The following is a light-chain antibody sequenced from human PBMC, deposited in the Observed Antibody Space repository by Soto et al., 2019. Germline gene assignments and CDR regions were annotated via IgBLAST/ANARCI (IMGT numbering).Light chain of an antibody. CDR1: QSVSSSY. Sequence: EIVLTQSPGTLSLSPGERATLSCRASQSVSSSYLAWYQQKPGQAPRLLIYGASSRATGIPDRFSGSGSGTDFTHTISRLEPEDFAVYYCQQYGSSAWTFGQGTKV. CDR3: QQYGSSAWT. J-gene: IGKJ1*01. CDR2: GAS. V-gene: IGKV3-20*01.